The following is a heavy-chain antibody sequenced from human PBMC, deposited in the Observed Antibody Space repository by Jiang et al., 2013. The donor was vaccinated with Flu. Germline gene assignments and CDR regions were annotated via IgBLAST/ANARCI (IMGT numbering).Heavy chain of an antibody. D-gene: IGHD2-2*01. J-gene: IGHJ5*02. V-gene: IGHV1-46*01. CDR1: GYTFTSYY. Sequence: GAEVKKPGASVKVSCKASGYTFTSYYMHWVRQAPGQGLEWMGIINPSGGSTSYAQKFQGRVTMTRDTSTSTVYMELSSLRSEDTAVYYCARVRGYCSSTSCYDFWFDPWGQGTLVTVSS. CDR2: INPSGGST. CDR3: ARVRGYCSSTSCYDFWFDP.